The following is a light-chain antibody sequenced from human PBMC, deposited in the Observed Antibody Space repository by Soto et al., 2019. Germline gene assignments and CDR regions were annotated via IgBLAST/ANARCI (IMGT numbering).Light chain of an antibody. CDR2: DAS. Sequence: DIVLTQSPGTLSLSPGERATLSFRASQSVSSYLAWYQQKPGQAPRLLIYDASSRATGIPDRFSGSGSGADFTLTISRLEPEDFAVYFCQQYGSSPITFGQGTRLEI. CDR3: QQYGSSPIT. J-gene: IGKJ5*01. V-gene: IGKV3-20*01. CDR1: QSVSSY.